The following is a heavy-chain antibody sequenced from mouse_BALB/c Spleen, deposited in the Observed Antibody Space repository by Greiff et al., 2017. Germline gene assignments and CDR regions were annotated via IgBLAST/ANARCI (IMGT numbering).Heavy chain of an antibody. CDR2: INSNGGST. CDR1: GFTFSSYY. Sequence: EVMLVESGGGLVKLGGSLKLSCAASGFTFSSYYMSWVRQTPEKRLELVAAINSNGGSTYYPDTVKGRFTISRDNAKNTLYLQMSSLKSEDTALYYCARRGTSYGWYFDYWGQGTTLTVSS. CDR3: ARRGTSYGWYFDY. D-gene: IGHD1-1*02. V-gene: IGHV5-6-2*01. J-gene: IGHJ2*01.